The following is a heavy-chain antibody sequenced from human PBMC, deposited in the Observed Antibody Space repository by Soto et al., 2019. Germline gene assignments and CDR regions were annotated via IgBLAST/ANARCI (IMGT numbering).Heavy chain of an antibody. V-gene: IGHV3-30*03. J-gene: IGHJ5*02. D-gene: IGHD5-18*01. CDR3: AIFIVIQPEATFP. CDR2: ITYDGTNK. Sequence: VQLVESGGGVVQPGGSLRLSCAASGFTISSYGMHWVRQSPGKGLEWVAVITYDGTNKDYVDSVKGRITISRYMSKNTVYLQMNSLIPEDTAVYYCAIFIVIQPEATFPWGQGTLVTVSS. CDR1: GFTISSYG.